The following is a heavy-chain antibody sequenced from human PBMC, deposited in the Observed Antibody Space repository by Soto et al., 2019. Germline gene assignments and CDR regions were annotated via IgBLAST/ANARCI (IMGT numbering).Heavy chain of an antibody. V-gene: IGHV1-18*01. Sequence: ASAQSSFETPTPTFTNSANSRARQARGQGLEWMGWISPYNGNTNFAQKLQGRVTLTTDTSTSTAYMELRSLRSDDTAVYWCARVSSAVGAGYCFDYWGQGTVVSVSS. CDR1: TPTFTNSA. CDR3: ARVSSAVGAGYCFDY. D-gene: IGHD6-13*01. J-gene: IGHJ4*02. CDR2: ISPYNGNT.